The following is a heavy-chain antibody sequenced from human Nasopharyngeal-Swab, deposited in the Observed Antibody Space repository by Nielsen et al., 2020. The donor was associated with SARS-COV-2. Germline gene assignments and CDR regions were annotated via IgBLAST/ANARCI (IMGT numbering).Heavy chain of an antibody. D-gene: IGHD2-8*01. Sequence: IRRRPGTGLEWIAFITYNGNTYYDPSLKSRVSLSLDTSGNQISLNLTAVTAADTAVYYCASGHTNGYPYHSYYYMDVWGKGTTVTVSS. J-gene: IGHJ6*03. V-gene: IGHV4-31*02. CDR2: ITYNGNT. CDR3: ASGHTNGYPYHSYYYMDV.